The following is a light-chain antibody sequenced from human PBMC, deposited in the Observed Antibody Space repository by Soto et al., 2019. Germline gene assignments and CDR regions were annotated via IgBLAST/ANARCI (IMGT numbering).Light chain of an antibody. CDR1: SSNIGAGYD. V-gene: IGLV1-40*01. CDR3: CSYAGSSTWV. Sequence: QSVLTQPPSVSGAPGQRVTISCTGSSSNIGAGYDVHWYQQLPGTAPKLMIYEVSKRPSGVSNRFSGSKSGNTASLTISGLQAEDEADYYCCSYAGSSTWVFGTGTKVTVL. CDR2: EVS. J-gene: IGLJ1*01.